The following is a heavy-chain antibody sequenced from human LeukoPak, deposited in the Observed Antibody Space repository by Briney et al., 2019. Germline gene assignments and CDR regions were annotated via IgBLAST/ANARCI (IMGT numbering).Heavy chain of an antibody. CDR2: IYTSGST. J-gene: IGHJ5*02. D-gene: IGHD6-6*01. Sequence: KPSETLSLTCTVSGGSISSYYWSWIRQPPGEGLEWIGYIYTSGSTNYNPSLKSRVTISVDTSKNQFSLKLSSVTAADTAVYYCARHEYSSSYNWFDPWGQGTLVTVSS. V-gene: IGHV4-4*09. CDR1: GGSISSYY. CDR3: ARHEYSSSYNWFDP.